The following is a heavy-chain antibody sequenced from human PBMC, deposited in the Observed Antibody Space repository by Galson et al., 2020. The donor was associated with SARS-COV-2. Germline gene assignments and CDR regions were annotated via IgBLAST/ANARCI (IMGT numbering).Heavy chain of an antibody. J-gene: IGHJ2*01. CDR3: AAVQGRGFDL. CDR1: GFTFTNSA. D-gene: IGHD1-1*01. Sequence: SVKVSCKTSGFTFTNSAIQWVRQARGQCLEWIGWIVVGSGDTKYAQKFQEKITITRDMSTSTAYMELSSLTSEDTAVYYCAAVQGRGFDLWGRGTLITVSS. CDR2: IVVGSGDT. V-gene: IGHV1-58*02.